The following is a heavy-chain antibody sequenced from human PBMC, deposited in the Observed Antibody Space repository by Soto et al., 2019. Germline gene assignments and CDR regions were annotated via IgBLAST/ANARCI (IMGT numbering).Heavy chain of an antibody. V-gene: IGHV2-5*02. Sequence: SGPTLVNPTQTLTLTCTFSGFSLSTSGVGVGWIRQPPGKALEWLALIYWDDDKRYSPSLKSRLTITKDTSKNQVVLTMTNMDPVDTATYYCAHSTSTRHYDFWSGPRPDVWGQGTTVTVSS. CDR3: AHSTSTRHYDFWSGPRPDV. J-gene: IGHJ6*02. CDR2: IYWDDDK. D-gene: IGHD3-3*01. CDR1: GFSLSTSGVG.